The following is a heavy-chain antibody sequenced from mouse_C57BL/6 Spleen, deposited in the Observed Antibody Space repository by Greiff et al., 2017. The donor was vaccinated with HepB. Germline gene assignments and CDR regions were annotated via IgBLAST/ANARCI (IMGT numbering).Heavy chain of an antibody. CDR2: IYPGSGNT. CDR3: AREGSSAMDY. Sequence: SGAELVRPGASVKLSCKASGYTFTDYYINWVKQRPGQGLEWIARIYPGSGNTYYNEKFKGKATLTAEKSSSTAYMQLSSLTSEDSAVYFCAREGSSAMDYWGQGTSVTVSS. D-gene: IGHD1-3*01. V-gene: IGHV1-76*01. CDR1: GYTFTDYY. J-gene: IGHJ4*01.